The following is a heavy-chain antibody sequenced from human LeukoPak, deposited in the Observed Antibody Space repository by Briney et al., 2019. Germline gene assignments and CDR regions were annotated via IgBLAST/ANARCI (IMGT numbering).Heavy chain of an antibody. Sequence: ASVKVSCKASGYTFTGYDMHWVRQAPGQGLEWMGWINPNSGGTNYAQRFQGRVTMTRDTSISTAYMELSRLRSDDTAVYYCAREGRIGENWFDPWGQGTLVTVSS. V-gene: IGHV1-2*02. J-gene: IGHJ5*02. CDR3: AREGRIGENWFDP. CDR2: INPNSGGT. CDR1: GYTFTGYD. D-gene: IGHD3-3*01.